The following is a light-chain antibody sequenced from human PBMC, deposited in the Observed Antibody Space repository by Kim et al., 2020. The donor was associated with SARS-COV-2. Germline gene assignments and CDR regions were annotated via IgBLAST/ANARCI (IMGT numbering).Light chain of an antibody. V-gene: IGLV3-19*01. Sequence: SSELTQDPAVSVALGQTVRITCQGDSLRSYYASWYQQKPGQAPVLVIYGKNNRPSGIPDRFSGSSSGNTASLTITGAQAEDEADYYCNSRDSSGNPNMVFGGGTQLTVL. CDR3: NSRDSSGNPNMV. J-gene: IGLJ3*02. CDR2: GKN. CDR1: SLRSYY.